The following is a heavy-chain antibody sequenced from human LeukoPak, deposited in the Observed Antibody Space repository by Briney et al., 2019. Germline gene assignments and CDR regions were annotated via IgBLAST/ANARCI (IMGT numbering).Heavy chain of an antibody. CDR3: ARARSKIVVVTNDAFDI. Sequence: GASVKVSCKASGYTFTGYYMHWVRQAPGQGLEGMGWINPNSGGTNYAQKFQGRVTMTRDTSISTAYMELSRLRSDDTAVYYCARARSKIVVVTNDAFDIWGQGTMVTVSS. V-gene: IGHV1-2*02. CDR1: GYTFTGYY. J-gene: IGHJ3*02. D-gene: IGHD3-22*01. CDR2: INPNSGGT.